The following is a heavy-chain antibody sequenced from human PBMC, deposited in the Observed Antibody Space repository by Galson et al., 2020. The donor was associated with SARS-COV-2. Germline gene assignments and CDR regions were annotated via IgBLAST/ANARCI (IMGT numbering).Heavy chain of an antibody. Sequence: NSGGSLRLSCAASGFPFSSYSMNWVRQAPGKGLEWVSSISTSSSYRYYADSVKGRFTISRDNVKKSLYLDLNSLRAEDTAVYYCARDEGIRGYNYGRLYYGMDVWGQGTTVTVSS. CDR3: ARDEGIRGYNYGRLYYGMDV. D-gene: IGHD5-18*01. CDR2: ISTSSSYR. J-gene: IGHJ6*02. V-gene: IGHV3-21*01. CDR1: GFPFSSYS.